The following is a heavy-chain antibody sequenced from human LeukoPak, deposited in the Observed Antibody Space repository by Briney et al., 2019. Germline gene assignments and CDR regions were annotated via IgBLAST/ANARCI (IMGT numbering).Heavy chain of an antibody. CDR3: ARGGSDSDY. CDR1: GFTFTNYW. J-gene: IGHJ4*02. Sequence: GGSLRLSCGVSGFTFTNYWMTWVRQAPGMGLEWVANIKEDGSERNYVDSVKGRFTISRDNAKNSLHLQMNSLRAEDTAAYYCARGGSDSDYWGQGTLVTVSS. D-gene: IGHD3-16*01. V-gene: IGHV3-7*01. CDR2: IKEDGSER.